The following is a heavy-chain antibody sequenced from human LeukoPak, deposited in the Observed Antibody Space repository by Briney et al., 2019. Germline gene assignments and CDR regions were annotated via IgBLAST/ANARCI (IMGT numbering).Heavy chain of an antibody. CDR2: IIPIFGTA. V-gene: IGHV1-69*05. CDR3: ARGGNPYWYFVL. J-gene: IGHJ2*01. CDR1: GGTFSSYA. D-gene: IGHD4-23*01. Sequence: ASVKVSCKASGGTFSSYAISWVRQAPGQGLEWMGGIIPIFGTANYAQKFQGRVTITTDESTSTAYMELSSLRSEDTAGYYCARGGNPYWYFVLGGRSTLVTVSS.